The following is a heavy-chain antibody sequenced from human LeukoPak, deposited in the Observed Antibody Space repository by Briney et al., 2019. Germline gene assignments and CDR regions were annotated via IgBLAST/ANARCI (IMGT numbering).Heavy chain of an antibody. CDR2: INPSGGST. CDR3: AREFQGCSSTSCHYYYYGMDV. D-gene: IGHD2-2*01. CDR1: GYTFTSYY. V-gene: IGHV1-46*01. Sequence: ASVKVSCKASGYTFTSYYMHWVRQAPGQGLEWMGIINPSGGSTSYAQKFQGRVTMTRDTSTSTVCMELSSLRSEDTAVYYCAREFQGCSSTSCHYYYYGMDVWGQGTTVTVSS. J-gene: IGHJ6*02.